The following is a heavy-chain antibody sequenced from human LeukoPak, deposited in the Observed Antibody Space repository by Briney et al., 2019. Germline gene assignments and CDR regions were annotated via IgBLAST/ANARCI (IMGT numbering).Heavy chain of an antibody. CDR2: INPNSGGI. CDR3: ARDRSSSIAAN. V-gene: IGHV1-2*06. CDR1: GYTFTGYY. Sequence: ASVKVTCKASGYTFTGYYMHWVRQAPGQGLEWMGRINPNSGGINYAQKFQGRVTMTRDTSISTAYMQLSRLRSDDTAVYYCARDRSSSIAANWGQGTLVTVSS. J-gene: IGHJ4*02. D-gene: IGHD6-6*01.